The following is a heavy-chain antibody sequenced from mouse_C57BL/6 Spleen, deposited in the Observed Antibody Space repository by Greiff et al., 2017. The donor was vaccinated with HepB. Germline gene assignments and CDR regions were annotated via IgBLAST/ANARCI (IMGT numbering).Heavy chain of an antibody. Sequence: QVQLQQSGAELVRPGTSVKVSCKASGYAFTNYLMEWVKQRPGQGLEWIGVINPGSGGTNYNEKFKGKATLTADKSSSTAYMQLSSLTSEDSAVYFCARSYDYDGEAYWGQGTLVTVSA. J-gene: IGHJ3*01. CDR3: ARSYDYDGEAY. CDR1: GYAFTNYL. V-gene: IGHV1-54*01. CDR2: INPGSGGT. D-gene: IGHD2-4*01.